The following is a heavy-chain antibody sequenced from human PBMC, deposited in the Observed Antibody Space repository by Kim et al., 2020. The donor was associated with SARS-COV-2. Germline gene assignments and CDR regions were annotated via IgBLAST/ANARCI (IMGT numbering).Heavy chain of an antibody. D-gene: IGHD3-3*01. CDR2: IYYSGST. CDR1: GGSISSSSYY. CDR3: ARHGGLNIAIFAVVTPGGNWFDP. J-gene: IGHJ5*02. Sequence: SETLSLTCTVSGGSISSSSYYWGWIRQPPGKGLEWIGTIYYSGSTYYNPSLKSRVTISVDTSKSQFSLKLTSVTAADTAVYYCARHGGLNIAIFAVVTPGGNWFDPWGQGTLVTVSS. V-gene: IGHV4-39*01.